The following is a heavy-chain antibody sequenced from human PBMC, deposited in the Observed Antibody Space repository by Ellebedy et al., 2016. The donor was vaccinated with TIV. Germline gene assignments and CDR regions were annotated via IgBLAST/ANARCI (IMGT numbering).Heavy chain of an antibody. D-gene: IGHD2-15*01. V-gene: IGHV3-74*01. CDR3: ATGARSEGGY. Sequence: PGGSLGLSCAASRFTFSNYWMHWVRQAPGKGPVWVSRINIDGSSTSYADSVKGRFTISRDNAKNTLYLQMNSLRAEDTAVYYCATGARSEGGYWGQGTLVTVSS. CDR1: RFTFSNYW. CDR2: INIDGSST. J-gene: IGHJ4*02.